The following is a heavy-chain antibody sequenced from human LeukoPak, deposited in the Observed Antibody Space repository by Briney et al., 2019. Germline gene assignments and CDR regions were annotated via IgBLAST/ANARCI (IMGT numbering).Heavy chain of an antibody. CDR2: IIPIFGTA. V-gene: IGHV1-69*05. J-gene: IGHJ4*02. CDR3: ARVVRGVIDY. CDR1: GGTFSSYA. D-gene: IGHD3-10*01. Sequence: ASVKVSCKASGGTFSSYAISWVRQAPGQGLEWMGGIIPIFGTANYAQKFQGRVTITTDESTSTAYMELSSLRAEDTAVYYCARVVRGVIDYWGQGTLVTVSS.